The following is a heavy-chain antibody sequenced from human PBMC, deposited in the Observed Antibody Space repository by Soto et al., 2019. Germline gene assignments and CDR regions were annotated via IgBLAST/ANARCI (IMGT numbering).Heavy chain of an antibody. CDR2: VSYSGST. V-gene: IGHV4-39*01. Sequence: PSETLSLTCTVSGASISTSGYYWGWIRQPPGKRLEWIGTVSYSGSTYYNPSLKSRLTISIDTSKNQFSLKLSSVTAADTAVYYCTHSPGVYGNYHSDYWGPGTLVTVSS. CDR1: GASISTSGYY. D-gene: IGHD3-22*01. J-gene: IGHJ4*02. CDR3: THSPGVYGNYHSDY.